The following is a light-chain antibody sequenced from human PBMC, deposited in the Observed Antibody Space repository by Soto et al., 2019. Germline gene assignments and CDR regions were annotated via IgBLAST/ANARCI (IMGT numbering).Light chain of an antibody. CDR1: QGISNY. J-gene: IGKJ4*01. Sequence: AIRMTQSPSSLSASTGDRVTITCRASQGISNYLGWYQQKPGKAPKLLIYAASTLQSGVPSRFSGSGSGTEFTLTIGSLQSEDIATYHCQQYYNYPLTFGGGTKVEIK. CDR2: AAS. CDR3: QQYYNYPLT. V-gene: IGKV1-8*01.